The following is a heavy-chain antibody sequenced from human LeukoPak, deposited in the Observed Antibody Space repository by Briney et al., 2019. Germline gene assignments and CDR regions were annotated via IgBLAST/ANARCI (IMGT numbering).Heavy chain of an antibody. CDR1: GGSISSYY. CDR2: IYYSGST. V-gene: IGHV4-59*12. CDR3: ARGRYDYVWGSYPSVYFDY. Sequence: PSETLSLTCTVSGGSISSYYWSWIRQPPGKGLEWIGYIYYSGSTSYNPSLKSRVTISVDTSKNQFSLKLSSVTAADTAVYYCARGRYDYVWGSYPSVYFDYWGQGTLVTVSS. J-gene: IGHJ4*02. D-gene: IGHD3-16*01.